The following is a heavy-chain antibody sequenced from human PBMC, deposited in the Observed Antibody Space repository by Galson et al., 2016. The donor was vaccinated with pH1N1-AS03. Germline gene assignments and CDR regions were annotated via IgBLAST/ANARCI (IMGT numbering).Heavy chain of an antibody. CDR3: ARQDSGAYYLDS. CDR1: GGSISSGGYY. J-gene: IGHJ4*02. D-gene: IGHD1-26*01. Sequence: LSLTCTVSGGSISSGGYYWNWLRQHPGKGLEWIGYIFHSGSTYYNPSLESLVSISVDTSKNQFSLKLESVTAADTAVYYCARQDSGAYYLDSWGPGTLVTVSS. CDR2: IFHSGST. V-gene: IGHV4-31*01.